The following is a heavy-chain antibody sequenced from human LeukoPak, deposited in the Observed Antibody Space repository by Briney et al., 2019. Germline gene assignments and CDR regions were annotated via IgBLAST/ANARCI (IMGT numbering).Heavy chain of an antibody. V-gene: IGHV4-4*07. D-gene: IGHD4-17*01. Sequence: SETLSLTCTVSGGSISSYYWSWIRQPAGKGLEWIGRIYSSGSTDYNPSLKSRVTMSVDTSKNKFSLNLSSVTAADTAVYYCARGPLTVTRGFDPWGQGTLVTVSS. CDR3: ARGPLTVTRGFDP. J-gene: IGHJ5*02. CDR2: IYSSGST. CDR1: GGSISSYY.